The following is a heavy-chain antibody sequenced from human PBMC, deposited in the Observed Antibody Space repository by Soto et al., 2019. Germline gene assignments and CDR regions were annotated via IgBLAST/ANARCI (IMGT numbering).Heavy chain of an antibody. CDR3: ARDDVLCDGGRCYGVPLDV. V-gene: IGHV3-66*01. Sequence: GGSLRLSCAASGFTFSNYAMSWVRQAPGKGLEWVSLIQSGGPTYYADSVKGRFTISRDTSENTLHLQMDSLRAEDTAVYYCARDDVLCDGGRCYGVPLDV. CDR2: IQSGGPT. D-gene: IGHD2-15*01. CDR1: GFTFSNYA. J-gene: IGHJ6*01.